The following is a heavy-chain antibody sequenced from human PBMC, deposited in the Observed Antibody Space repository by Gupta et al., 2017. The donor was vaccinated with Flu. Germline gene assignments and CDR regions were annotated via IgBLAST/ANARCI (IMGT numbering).Heavy chain of an antibody. CDR3: ARDSNYFHIDY. V-gene: IGHV3-7*01. D-gene: IGHD4-4*01. CDR2: IKQDGSEK. J-gene: IGHJ4*02. Sequence: WVRQAPGKGLEWVANIKQDGSEKYYVDSVKGRFTISRDNAKNSLYLQMNSLRAEDTAGYDCARDSNYFHIDYGGQGTLVTVSS.